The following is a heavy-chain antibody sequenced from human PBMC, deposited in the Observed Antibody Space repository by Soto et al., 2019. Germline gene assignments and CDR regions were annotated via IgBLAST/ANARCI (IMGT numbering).Heavy chain of an antibody. CDR1: GGSISSYY. D-gene: IGHD3-10*01. Sequence: SETLSLTCTVSGGSISSYYWSWIRQPPGKGLEWIGYIYYSGSTNYNPSLKSRVTISVDTSKNQFSLKLSSVTAADTAVYYCARDVLVRGVITHNCFDPWGQGTLVTVPS. J-gene: IGHJ5*02. CDR3: ARDVLVRGVITHNCFDP. CDR2: IYYSGST. V-gene: IGHV4-59*01.